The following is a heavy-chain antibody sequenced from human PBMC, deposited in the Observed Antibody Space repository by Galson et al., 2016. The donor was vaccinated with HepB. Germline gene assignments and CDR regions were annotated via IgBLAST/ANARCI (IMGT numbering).Heavy chain of an antibody. Sequence: ETLSLTCTVSGGSISSYYWSWIRQPPGKGLEWIGYIYYSGSTDYSPSLKSRVTISVDTSENQFSLNLRSVTAADTAVYYCARHHYDSSGYYQYFDYWGQGTLVTVSS. D-gene: IGHD3-22*01. V-gene: IGHV4-59*01. CDR2: IYYSGST. CDR1: GGSISSYY. J-gene: IGHJ4*02. CDR3: ARHHYDSSGYYQYFDY.